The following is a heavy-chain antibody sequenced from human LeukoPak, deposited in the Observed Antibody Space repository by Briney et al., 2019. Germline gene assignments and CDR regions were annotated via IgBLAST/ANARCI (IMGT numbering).Heavy chain of an antibody. CDR3: ARDLGTGTTFLY. Sequence: GSLRLSCAASGFTFSSYDMHWVRQATGKGLEWVSAIGTAGDTYYPGSVKGRFTISRENAKNSLYLQMNSLRAEDTAVYYCARDLGTGTTFLYWGQGTLVTVSS. D-gene: IGHD1-7*01. CDR2: IGTAGDT. CDR1: GFTFSSYD. V-gene: IGHV3-13*01. J-gene: IGHJ4*02.